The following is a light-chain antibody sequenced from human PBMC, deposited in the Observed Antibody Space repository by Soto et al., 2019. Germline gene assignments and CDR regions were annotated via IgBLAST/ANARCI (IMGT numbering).Light chain of an antibody. Sequence: QSVLTQPRSVSGPPGQSVSISCSGTSSDVGTYNYVSWYQQHPGKAPKLMIYDVSKRPSGVPDRFSGSKSGNTASLTISGLQAEDESDYYCISYTSSSTWLFGGGTKLTVL. CDR1: SSDVGTYNY. V-gene: IGLV2-11*01. CDR2: DVS. CDR3: ISYTSSSTWL. J-gene: IGLJ3*02.